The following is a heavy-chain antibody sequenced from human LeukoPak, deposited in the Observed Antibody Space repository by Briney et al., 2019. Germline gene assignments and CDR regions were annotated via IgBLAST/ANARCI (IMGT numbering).Heavy chain of an antibody. CDR3: AKSWGSGYDSGFDY. Sequence: PGGSLRLSCAASGFTFDDHGMSWVRQAPGKGLEWVSAISGSGGSTYYADSVKGRFTISRDNSKNTLYLQMNSLRAEDTAVYYCAKSWGSGYDSGFDYWGQGTLVTVSS. D-gene: IGHD3-22*01. V-gene: IGHV3-23*01. CDR1: GFTFDDHG. J-gene: IGHJ4*02. CDR2: ISGSGGST.